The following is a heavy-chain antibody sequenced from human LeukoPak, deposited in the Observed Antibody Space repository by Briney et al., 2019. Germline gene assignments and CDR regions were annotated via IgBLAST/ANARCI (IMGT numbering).Heavy chain of an antibody. CDR3: ARDHYDSSGYYYVLSY. V-gene: IGHV1-2*02. Sequence: ASVKVSCKASGYTFTGYYMHWVRQAPGQGLEWMGWINPNSGGTDYAQKFQGRVTMTRDTSISTAYMELSRLRSDDTAVYYCARDHYDSSGYYYVLSYWGQGTLVTVSS. CDR1: GYTFTGYY. D-gene: IGHD3-22*01. J-gene: IGHJ4*02. CDR2: INPNSGGT.